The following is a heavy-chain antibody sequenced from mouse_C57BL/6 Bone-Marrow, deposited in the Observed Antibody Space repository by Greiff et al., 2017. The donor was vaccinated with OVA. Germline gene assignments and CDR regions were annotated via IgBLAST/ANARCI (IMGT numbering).Heavy chain of an antibody. CDR3: AMMGCDYHWYFDV. J-gene: IGHJ1*03. CDR2: IYPGSGST. D-gene: IGHD2-4*01. V-gene: IGHV1-55*01. Sequence: QVHVKQPGAELVKPGASVKMSCKASGYTFTSYWITWVKQRPGQGLEWIGDIYPGSGSTNYNEKFKSKATLTVDTSSSTAYMQLSSLTSEDSAVYYCAMMGCDYHWYFDVWGTGTTVTVSS. CDR1: GYTFTSYW.